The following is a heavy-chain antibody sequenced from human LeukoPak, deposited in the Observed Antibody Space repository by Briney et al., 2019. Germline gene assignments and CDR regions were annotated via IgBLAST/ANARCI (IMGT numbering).Heavy chain of an antibody. Sequence: ASVKVSCKASGYTFTGYYMHWVRQAPGQGLEWMGRINPNSGGTNYAQKSQGRVTMTRDTSISTAYMELSRLRSDDTAVYYCARDRRIMITFGGVIATPGYWGQGTLVTVSS. CDR3: ARDRRIMITFGGVIATPGY. D-gene: IGHD3-16*02. CDR2: INPNSGGT. J-gene: IGHJ4*02. CDR1: GYTFTGYY. V-gene: IGHV1-2*06.